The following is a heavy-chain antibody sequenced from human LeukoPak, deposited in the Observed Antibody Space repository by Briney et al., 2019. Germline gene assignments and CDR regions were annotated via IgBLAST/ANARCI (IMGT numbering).Heavy chain of an antibody. CDR2: IWYDGSNK. CDR1: GFTFSSYG. J-gene: IGHJ4*02. V-gene: IGHV3-33*01. D-gene: IGHD6-6*01. CDR3: ARVHIAARPLSYFDY. Sequence: GRSLRLSCAASGFTFSSYGMHWVRQAPGKGLEWVAVIWYDGSNKYYADSVKGRITISRDNSKNTLYLQMNSQRAEDTAVYYCARVHIAARPLSYFDYWGQGTLVTVSS.